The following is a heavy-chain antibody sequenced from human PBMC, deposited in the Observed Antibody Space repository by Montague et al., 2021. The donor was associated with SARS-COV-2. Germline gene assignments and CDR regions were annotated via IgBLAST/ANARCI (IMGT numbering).Heavy chain of an antibody. Sequence: SETLSLTCTVSGGSISSYYWSWIRQPPGEGLEWIGYMYYSGSTNYNPSLKSRVTPSVDTSKNQFSLKLSSVTAADTAVYYCARGYGSGSYSSWGQGTLVTVSS. V-gene: IGHV4-59*13. D-gene: IGHD3-10*01. CDR1: GGSISSYY. J-gene: IGHJ4*02. CDR2: MYYSGST. CDR3: ARGYGSGSYSS.